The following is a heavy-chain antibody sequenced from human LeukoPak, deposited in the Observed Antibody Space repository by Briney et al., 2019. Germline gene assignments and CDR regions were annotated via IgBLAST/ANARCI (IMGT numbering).Heavy chain of an antibody. CDR1: GFTFSSYG. V-gene: IGHV3-30*02. CDR3: AKDLFEDLSVGATQPNWFDP. D-gene: IGHD1-26*01. CDR2: IRYDGSNK. Sequence: GGSLRLSCAASGFTFSSYGMHWVRQAPGKGLEWVAFIRYDGSNKYYADSVKGRFTISRDNSKNTLYLQMNSLRAEATAVYYCAKDLFEDLSVGATQPNWFDPWGQGILVTVSS. J-gene: IGHJ5*02.